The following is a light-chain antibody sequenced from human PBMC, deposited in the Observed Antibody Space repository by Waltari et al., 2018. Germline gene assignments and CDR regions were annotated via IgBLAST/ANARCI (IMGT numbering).Light chain of an antibody. CDR1: NSNIRRNS. CDR2: RSN. CDR3: AAWDDSLSVSYV. V-gene: IGLV1-47*01. Sequence: QSVLTQPPSASGTPGQTVTISCSVTNSNIRRNSVFCYQQIPGTAPKLLIYRSNQRPSGVPDRFSGSKSGTSASLAISGLRSEDEADYYCAAWDDSLSVSYVFGSGTKVTV. J-gene: IGLJ1*01.